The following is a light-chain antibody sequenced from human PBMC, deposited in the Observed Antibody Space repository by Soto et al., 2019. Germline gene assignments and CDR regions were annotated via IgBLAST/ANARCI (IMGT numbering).Light chain of an antibody. CDR3: QQYGSSPQT. V-gene: IGKV3-20*01. Sequence: EIVLTQSPGTLSLSPGERATLSCMASQSVSSSYLAWYQQKPGQAPRLLIYGESSRATGIPDRFSGSGSGTDFTLTISRLEPEDFAVYYCQQYGSSPQTFGQGTKVEIK. CDR1: QSVSSSY. J-gene: IGKJ1*01. CDR2: GES.